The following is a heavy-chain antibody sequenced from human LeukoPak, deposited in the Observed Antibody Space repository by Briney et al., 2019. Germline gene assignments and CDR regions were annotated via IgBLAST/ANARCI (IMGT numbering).Heavy chain of an antibody. CDR3: ARRPNYYDSSGYVGAFDI. V-gene: IGHV1-69*13. D-gene: IGHD3-22*01. CDR1: GCTFSSYA. J-gene: IGHJ3*02. Sequence: SVKVSCKASGCTFSSYAISWVRQAPGQGLEWMGGIIPIFGTANYAQKFQGRVTITADESTSTAYMELSSLRSEDTAVYYCARRPNYYDSSGYVGAFDIWGQGTMVTVSS. CDR2: IIPIFGTA.